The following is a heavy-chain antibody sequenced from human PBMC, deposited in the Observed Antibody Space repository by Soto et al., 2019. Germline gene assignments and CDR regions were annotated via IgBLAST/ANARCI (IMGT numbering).Heavy chain of an antibody. CDR2: IYYSGST. CDR3: AREDIVRNWFDP. D-gene: IGHD2-8*01. V-gene: IGHV4-59*01. Sequence: QVQLQESGPGLVKPSETLSLTCTVSGGSISSYYWSWIRQPPGKGLEWIGYIYYSGSTNYNPSLKSRVTISXDXXXXXXXXXXXXXXXXXXXXXXXAREDIVRNWFDPWGQGTLVTVSS. CDR1: GGSISSYY. J-gene: IGHJ5*02.